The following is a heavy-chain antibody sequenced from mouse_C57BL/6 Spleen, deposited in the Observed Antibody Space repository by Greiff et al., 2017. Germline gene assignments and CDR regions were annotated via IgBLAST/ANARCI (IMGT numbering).Heavy chain of an antibody. Sequence: QVQLQQPGAELVMPGASVKLSCKASGYTFTSYWMHWVKQRPGQGLEWIGEIDPSDSYTNYNQKFKGKSTLTVDKSSSTAYMQLSSLTSEDSAVYYCARELGRGWFAYWGKGTLVTVSA. CDR2: IDPSDSYT. V-gene: IGHV1-69*01. CDR3: ARELGRGWFAY. CDR1: GYTFTSYW. D-gene: IGHD4-1*01. J-gene: IGHJ3*01.